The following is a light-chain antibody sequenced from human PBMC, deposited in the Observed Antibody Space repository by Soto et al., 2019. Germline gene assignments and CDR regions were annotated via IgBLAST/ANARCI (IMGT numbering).Light chain of an antibody. CDR2: GAS. Sequence: IVMTQSPAPLSVSPGEKATLSCRASQSVSSNLAWYQQKPGQAPRLLIYGASIRAAGIPARFSGSGSGTEFTLTISSLQSEDFAVYYCQQYNNWPPLTFGQGTRLEIK. J-gene: IGKJ5*01. CDR1: QSVSSN. CDR3: QQYNNWPPLT. V-gene: IGKV3D-15*01.